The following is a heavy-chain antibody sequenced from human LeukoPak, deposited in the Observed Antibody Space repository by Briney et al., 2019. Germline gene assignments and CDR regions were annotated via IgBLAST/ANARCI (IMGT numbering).Heavy chain of an antibody. Sequence: PPETLSLTCTVSGGSISSGDYYWSWIRQPPGKGLEWIGYIYYSGSTYYNPSLKSRVTISVDTSKNQFSLKLSSVTAADTAVYYCARVRTYGDYWYWGQGTLVTVSS. CDR1: GGSISSGDYY. CDR2: IYYSGST. D-gene: IGHD4-17*01. CDR3: ARVRTYGDYWY. J-gene: IGHJ4*02. V-gene: IGHV4-30-4*01.